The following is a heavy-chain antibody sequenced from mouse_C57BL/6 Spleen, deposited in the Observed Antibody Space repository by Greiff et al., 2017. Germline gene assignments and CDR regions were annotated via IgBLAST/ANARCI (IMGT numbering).Heavy chain of an antibody. CDR2: IYPRDGST. Sequence: VQLQQSDAELVKPGASVKISCKVSGYTFTDHTIHWMKQRPGQGLEWIGYIYPRDGSTKYNEKFKGKATLTADKSSSTAYMQLNSLTSEDSAVYFCARTRGYYDYGGSAWFAYWGQGTLVTVSA. J-gene: IGHJ3*01. CDR3: ARTRGYYDYGGSAWFAY. CDR1: GYTFTDHT. D-gene: IGHD2-4*01. V-gene: IGHV1-78*01.